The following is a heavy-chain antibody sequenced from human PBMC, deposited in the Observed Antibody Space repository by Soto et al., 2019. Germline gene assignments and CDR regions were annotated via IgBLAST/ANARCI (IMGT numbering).Heavy chain of an antibody. CDR3: ASGGDILTGSPPGGYYYYMDV. CDR1: GYSFTSYW. J-gene: IGHJ6*03. CDR2: IYPGDSDT. D-gene: IGHD3-9*01. Sequence: GESLKISCKGSGYSFTSYWIGWVRQMPGKGLEWMGIIYPGDSDTRYSPSFQGQVTISADKSISTAYLQWSSLRSEDTAVYYCASGGDILTGSPPGGYYYYMDVWGKGTTVTVSS. V-gene: IGHV5-51*01.